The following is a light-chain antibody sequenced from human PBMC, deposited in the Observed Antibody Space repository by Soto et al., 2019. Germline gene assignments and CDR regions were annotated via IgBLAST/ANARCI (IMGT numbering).Light chain of an antibody. J-gene: IGKJ4*01. CDR2: GAS. CDR1: QRVSND. CDR3: QQYNNWPLT. V-gene: IGKV3-15*01. Sequence: DIVMTQSPATLSVSPGERATLSCRASQRVSNDFAWYQQKPGQAPRLLIYGASTRAIGIPDRFSGSGSGTEFTLTISSLQSEDFAVYYCQQYNNWPLTFGGGTKVDIK.